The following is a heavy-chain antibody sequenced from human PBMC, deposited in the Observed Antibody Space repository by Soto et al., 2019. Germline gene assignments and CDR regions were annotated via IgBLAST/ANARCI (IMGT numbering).Heavy chain of an antibody. D-gene: IGHD6-13*01. Sequence: EVQLLESGGGLVQPGGSLRLSCAASGFTFSNYAVTWVRQAPGKGLEWVSTISGSGGSTYYADSVKGRFTISRDNSKNTLYLQINSLRAEDTAVYYYAKDQGSSWYEIDYWGQGTLVTVSS. CDR1: GFTFSNYA. CDR2: ISGSGGST. V-gene: IGHV3-23*01. CDR3: AKDQGSSWYEIDY. J-gene: IGHJ4*02.